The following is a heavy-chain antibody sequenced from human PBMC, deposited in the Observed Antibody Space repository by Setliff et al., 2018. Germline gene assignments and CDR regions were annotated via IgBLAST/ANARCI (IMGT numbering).Heavy chain of an antibody. CDR1: GFSFSYYY. J-gene: IGHJ6*02. V-gene: IGHV3-11*04. Sequence: PGGSLRLSCAASGFSFSYYYMSWVRQAPGKGLEWLSKISGDGITIYYADSVRGRFIISRDNAKDSLYLQMNSLRAEDTALCYCARDGVFYAMDVWGRGTTVTVSS. CDR3: ARDGVFYAMDV. CDR2: ISGDGITI. D-gene: IGHD3-10*01.